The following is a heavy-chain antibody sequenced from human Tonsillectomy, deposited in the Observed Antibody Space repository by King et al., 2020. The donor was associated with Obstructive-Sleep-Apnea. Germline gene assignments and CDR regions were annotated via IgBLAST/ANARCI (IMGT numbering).Heavy chain of an antibody. V-gene: IGHV2-5*02. CDR3: AHYPRGLYYFDY. Sequence: TLKESGPTLVKPTQTLTLTCTFSGFSLSTSGVAVGWIRQPPGTALEWLALIFWDDDKRYSPSLKSRPTITKDTSKNQVVLTMTNKDPVDTATYYCAHYPRGLYYFDYWGQGTLVTVSS. CDR2: IFWDDDK. D-gene: IGHD3-10*01. CDR1: GFSLSTSGVA. J-gene: IGHJ4*02.